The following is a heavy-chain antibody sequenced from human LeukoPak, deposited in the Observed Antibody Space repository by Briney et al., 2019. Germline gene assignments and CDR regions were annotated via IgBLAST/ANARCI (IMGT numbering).Heavy chain of an antibody. CDR3: ARDDYGDYGFYY. CDR1: GGSFSGYY. Sequence: SETLSLTCAVYGGSFSGYYWSWIRQPPGKGLEWIGEINHSGSTNYNPSLKSRVTISVDASKNQFSLKLSSVTAADTAVYYCARDDYGDYGFYYWGQGTLVTVSS. CDR2: INHSGST. V-gene: IGHV4-34*01. D-gene: IGHD4-17*01. J-gene: IGHJ4*02.